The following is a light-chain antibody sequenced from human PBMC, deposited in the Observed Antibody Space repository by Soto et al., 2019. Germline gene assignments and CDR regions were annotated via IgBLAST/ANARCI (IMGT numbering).Light chain of an antibody. CDR3: QVWNSADDHVL. CDR1: NIGSKR. Sequence: SYELTQPPSVSVAPGQTATITCGGNNIGSKRVHWYQQQPGQAPVVVVYDDRGRPSGIPERFSGSNSGHTATLTISRVEAGDEAVYYCQVWNSADDHVLFGGGTKVTVL. J-gene: IGLJ2*01. CDR2: DDR. V-gene: IGLV3-21*02.